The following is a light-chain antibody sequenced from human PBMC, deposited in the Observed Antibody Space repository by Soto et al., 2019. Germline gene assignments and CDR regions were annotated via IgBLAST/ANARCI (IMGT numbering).Light chain of an antibody. CDR3: QQYESYSPLT. V-gene: IGKV1-5*01. CDR2: DAY. CDR1: QSIRSW. Sequence: DIHITHSPSTLSSSVLDIFTITCLSSQSIRSWLAFYQQKPGKAPKLLIYDAYSLESGVPSRFSGRRSGTEFTLTIAGLQPEDFATYYCQQYESYSPLTFGGGTKVDIK. J-gene: IGKJ4*01.